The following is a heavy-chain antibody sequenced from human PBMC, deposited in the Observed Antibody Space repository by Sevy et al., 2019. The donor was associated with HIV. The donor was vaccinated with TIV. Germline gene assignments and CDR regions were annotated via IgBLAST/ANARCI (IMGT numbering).Heavy chain of an antibody. CDR3: ARDHPFDIVVVVAANTFDY. CDR1: GYTFTSYG. D-gene: IGHD2-15*01. CDR2: ISAYNGNT. Sequence: ASVKVSCKASGYTFTSYGISWVRQAPGQGLEWMGWISAYNGNTNYPQKLQGRVTMTTDTSTSTAYMELRSLRSDDTAVYYCARDHPFDIVVVVAANTFDYWGQGTLVTVSS. J-gene: IGHJ4*02. V-gene: IGHV1-18*01.